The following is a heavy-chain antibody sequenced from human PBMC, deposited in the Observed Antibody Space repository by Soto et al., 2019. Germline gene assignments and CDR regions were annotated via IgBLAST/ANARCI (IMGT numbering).Heavy chain of an antibody. J-gene: IGHJ4*02. Sequence: VQLLESGGGLVQPGGSLRLSCAASGFIFRDYAMKWVRQAPGKGLEWVSDISGSGDSARYADSVKGRFTISRDNSRNTLYLQITSLRVDDTAVYYCGKERRGSGWSVCNFWGQGTLVTVSS. D-gene: IGHD6-19*01. V-gene: IGHV3-23*01. CDR1: GFIFRDYA. CDR3: GKERRGSGWSVCNF. CDR2: ISGSGDSA.